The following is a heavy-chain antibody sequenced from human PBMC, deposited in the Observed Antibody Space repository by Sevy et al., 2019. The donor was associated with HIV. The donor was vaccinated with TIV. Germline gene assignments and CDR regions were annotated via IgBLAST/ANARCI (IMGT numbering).Heavy chain of an antibody. CDR1: GFTFSSYS. J-gene: IGHJ5*02. CDR3: ARPRVYSGYDPGNWFDP. Sequence: GGSLRLSCAASGFTFSSYSMNWVRQAPGKGLEWVSPISSSSSYIYYADSVKGRFTISRDNAKNSLYLQMNSLRAEDTAVYYCARPRVYSGYDPGNWFDPWGQGTLVTVSS. V-gene: IGHV3-21*01. D-gene: IGHD5-12*01. CDR2: ISSSSSYI.